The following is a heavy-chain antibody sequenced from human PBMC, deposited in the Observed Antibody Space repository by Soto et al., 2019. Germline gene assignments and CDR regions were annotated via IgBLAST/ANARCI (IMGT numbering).Heavy chain of an antibody. CDR1: GFVFSTYS. CDR2: ISSSGSTK. Sequence: EVQLVESGGGLVQPGGSLRLSCAASGFVFSTYSMNWVRQAPGKGLEWVSYISSSGSTKYYADSVQGRFTISRDNAKNSLYLQVNSLRDEDTAVYYCARPAGRVDYFDYWGQGTLVTVSS. V-gene: IGHV3-48*02. J-gene: IGHJ4*02. CDR3: ARPAGRVDYFDY. D-gene: IGHD2-15*01.